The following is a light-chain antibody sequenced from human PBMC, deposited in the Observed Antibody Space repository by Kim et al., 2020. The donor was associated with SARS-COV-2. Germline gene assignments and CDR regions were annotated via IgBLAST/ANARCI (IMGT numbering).Light chain of an antibody. CDR1: QDIANS. CDR3: QKYNSAPWT. CDR2: AAS. Sequence: ASVGDRVTITCRASQDIANSLAWYQQKPGKVPKLLIYAASTLQSGVPSRFSGSGSGTQFTPTIGSLQTEDVATYYCQKYNSAPWTFGPGTKVDIK. V-gene: IGKV1-27*01. J-gene: IGKJ1*01.